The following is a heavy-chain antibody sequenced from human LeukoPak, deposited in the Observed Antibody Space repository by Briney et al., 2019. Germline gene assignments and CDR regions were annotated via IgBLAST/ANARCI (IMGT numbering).Heavy chain of an antibody. CDR3: ARGGGGLGY. J-gene: IGHJ4*02. CDR2: IKGDGGTT. Sequence: QPGGSLRLSCAASGFTFSSFWMHWVRQAPGKGLEWVSSIKGDGGTTNYADSVKGRFTISRDNAKNTLYLQMNSLRAEDTAVYYCARGGGGLGYWGQGTLVTVSS. V-gene: IGHV3-74*01. D-gene: IGHD3-16*01. CDR1: GFTFSSFW.